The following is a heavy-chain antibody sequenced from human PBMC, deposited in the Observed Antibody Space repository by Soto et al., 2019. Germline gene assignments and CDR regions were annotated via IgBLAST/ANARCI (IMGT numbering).Heavy chain of an antibody. D-gene: IGHD5-12*01. CDR1: GFTFSNYA. V-gene: IGHV3-23*01. CDR3: AKIKGGFRGYEGYYFDY. CDR2: ISGSGEST. Sequence: EVQLLESGGGLVQPGGSLRLSCAASGFTFSNYAMSWVRQAPGKGLEWVSGISGSGESTYYADSVKGRFTISRDNFKNTLYLQMNSLRAEDTAVYYCAKIKGGFRGYEGYYFDYWGQGTLVTVAS. J-gene: IGHJ4*02.